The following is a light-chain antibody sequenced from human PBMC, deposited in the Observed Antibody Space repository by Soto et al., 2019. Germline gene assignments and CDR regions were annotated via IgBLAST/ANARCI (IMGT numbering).Light chain of an antibody. J-gene: IGKJ1*01. Sequence: DIPMTQSPSTLSASVGDRVTITCRASQSISSWLAWYQQKPGKAPNLLIYKASSLESGVPSRFSGSGSGTEFTLTISNLQPDDFATYYCKQYNSYWTFGQGTKVEIK. CDR2: KAS. V-gene: IGKV1-5*03. CDR3: KQYNSYWT. CDR1: QSISSW.